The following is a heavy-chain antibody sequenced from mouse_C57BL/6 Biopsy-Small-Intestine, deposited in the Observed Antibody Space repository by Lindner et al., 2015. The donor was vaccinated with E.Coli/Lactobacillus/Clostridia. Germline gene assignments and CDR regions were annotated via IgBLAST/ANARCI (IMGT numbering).Heavy chain of an antibody. J-gene: IGHJ3*01. V-gene: IGHV1-74*01. D-gene: IGHD2-13*01. CDR2: ISISGHSRDT. CDR1: GYTFTAYG. CDR3: ARDVGGGEDY. Sequence: SVKVSCKASGYTFTAYGFSWVRQAPGQGLEWMGWISISGHSRDTIYPPNLQGRVTLTMDTSTSTAYMELRSLTSDDTAVYYCARDVGGGEDYWGQGTLVTVS.